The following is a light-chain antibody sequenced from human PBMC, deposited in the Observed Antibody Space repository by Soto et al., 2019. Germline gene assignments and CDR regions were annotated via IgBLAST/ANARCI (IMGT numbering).Light chain of an antibody. CDR2: RAS. J-gene: IGKJ2*01. V-gene: IGKV3-15*01. CDR1: QNIYSN. CDR3: QQFNSWPPYT. Sequence: IVMTQSPATLSVSPGERVTLSCRASQNIYSNIAWYQQRPGQAPRLLIYRASTRATGVPARFSGSGSGTDFTLTISSLQSEDFTVYYCQQFNSWPPYTFGQGTKLEI.